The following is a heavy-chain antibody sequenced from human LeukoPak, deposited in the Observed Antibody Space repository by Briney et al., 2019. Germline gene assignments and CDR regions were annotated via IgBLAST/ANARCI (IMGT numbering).Heavy chain of an antibody. J-gene: IGHJ5*02. CDR2: IINDGSRT. V-gene: IGHV3-74*01. CDR3: AKYYYGSGSYYPPFNWFDP. CDR1: GFTFSSYW. Sequence: GGSLRLSCAASGFTFSSYWMHWVRQAPGKGLVWVSHIINDGSRTSYADSVKGRFTISRDNAKNTVYLQMNSLRAEDTAVYYCAKYYYGSGSYYPPFNWFDPWGQGTLVTVSS. D-gene: IGHD3-10*01.